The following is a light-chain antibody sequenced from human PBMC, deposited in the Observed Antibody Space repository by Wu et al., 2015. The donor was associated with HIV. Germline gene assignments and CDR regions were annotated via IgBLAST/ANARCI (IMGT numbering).Light chain of an antibody. J-gene: IGKJ3*01. V-gene: IGKV3-20*01. Sequence: EVVMTQSPATLSVSPGERATLSCRASQSVNSRLAWYQQKLGQAPRLLIHGASIRATGIPARFTGSGSGTEFTLTISRLEPEDFAVYYCQQYGSSPEFTFGPGTKVDIK. CDR2: GAS. CDR1: QSVNSR. CDR3: QQYGSSPEFT.